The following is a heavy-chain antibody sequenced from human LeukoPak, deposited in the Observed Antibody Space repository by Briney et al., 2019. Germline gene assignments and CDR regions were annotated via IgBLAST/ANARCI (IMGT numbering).Heavy chain of an antibody. CDR2: INHSGST. Sequence: PSETLSLTCAVTSGSITNNWWTWVRQPPGKGLEWIGEINHSGSTNYNPSLKSRVTISVDTSKNQFSLKLSSVTAADTAVYYCARSGLYYDYVWGSYRPWNWFDPWGQGTLVTVSS. CDR3: ARSGLYYDYVWGSYRPWNWFDP. V-gene: IGHV4-4*02. CDR1: SGSITNNW. D-gene: IGHD3-16*02. J-gene: IGHJ5*02.